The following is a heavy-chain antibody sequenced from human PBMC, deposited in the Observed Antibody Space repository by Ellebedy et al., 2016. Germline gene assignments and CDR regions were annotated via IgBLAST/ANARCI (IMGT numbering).Heavy chain of an antibody. D-gene: IGHD6-19*01. J-gene: IGHJ4*02. CDR3: ATERGTAVANPDS. CDR1: GGTFGSDA. Sequence: SVKVSXKASGGTFGSDAISWVRQAPGQGLEWMGGIIPVFGVAYYAQSFQGRLTITADESTSTGYMELSSLTSEDTAVYFCATERGTAVANPDSWGQGTLVTVSS. V-gene: IGHV1-69*13. CDR2: IIPVFGVA.